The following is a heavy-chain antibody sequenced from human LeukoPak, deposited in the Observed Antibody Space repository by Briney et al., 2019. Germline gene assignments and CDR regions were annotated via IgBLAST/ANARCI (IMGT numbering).Heavy chain of an antibody. J-gene: IGHJ6*03. CDR2: INPNSGGT. CDR1: GYTFTGYY. D-gene: IGHD3-10*01. CDR3: ARGDVLLWFGELFRVSYYYYYMDV. Sequence: ASVKVSCKASGYTFTGYYMHWVRQAPGQGLEWMGWINPNSGGTNYAQKFQGRVTMTRDTSISTAYMELSRLRSDDTAVYYCARGDVLLWFGELFRVSYYYYYMDVWGKGTTVTISS. V-gene: IGHV1-2*02.